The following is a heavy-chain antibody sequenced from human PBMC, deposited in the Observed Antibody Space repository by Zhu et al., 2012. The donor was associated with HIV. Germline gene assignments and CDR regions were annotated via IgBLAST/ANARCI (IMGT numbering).Heavy chain of an antibody. CDR1: GGSISGYY. CDR2: IYPSGST. CDR3: ARVSEGVTTRNYYFDY. V-gene: IGHV4-4*07. D-gene: IGHD1-7*01. Sequence: QVQLQESGPGLVKPSETLSLTCSVSGGSISGYYRSWIRQPAGRGLVWIGRIYPSGSTKYNPSLKSRVTMSVDTSKNQFSLNLTSVTAADTAVYYCARVSEGVTTRNYYFDYVGPGKSGHGL. J-gene: IGHJ4*02.